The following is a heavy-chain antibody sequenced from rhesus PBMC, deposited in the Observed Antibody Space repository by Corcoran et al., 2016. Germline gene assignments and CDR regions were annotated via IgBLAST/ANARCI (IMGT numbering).Heavy chain of an antibody. J-gene: IGHJ4*01. V-gene: IGHV5-20*02. CDR2: IDPSDSEP. CDR3: ALDGKRSYGFDY. Sequence: EVQLVQSGAEVKRPGESLKISCKTSGYSLTSYWISWVRQMPGKGLEWMGAIDPSDSEPRYSPSFQGQVTISADKSISTAYLQWSSLKASDTATYYCALDGKRSYGFDYWGQGVLVTVSS. CDR1: GYSLTSYW. D-gene: IGHD5-36*01.